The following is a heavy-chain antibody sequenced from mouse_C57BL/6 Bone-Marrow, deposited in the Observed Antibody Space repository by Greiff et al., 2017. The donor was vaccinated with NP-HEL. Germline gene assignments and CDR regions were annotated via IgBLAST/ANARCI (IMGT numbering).Heavy chain of an antibody. CDR2: IDPENGDT. Sequence: VQLKESGAELVRPGASVKLSCTVSGFIIKDDYMHWVKQRPEQGLEWIGWIDPENGDTEYASKFQGKATITADTSSNTAYLQLSSLTSEDTAVYYCTTGGSSPYAMDYWGQGTSVTVSS. CDR1: GFIIKDDY. J-gene: IGHJ4*01. CDR3: TTGGSSPYAMDY. D-gene: IGHD1-1*01. V-gene: IGHV14-4*01.